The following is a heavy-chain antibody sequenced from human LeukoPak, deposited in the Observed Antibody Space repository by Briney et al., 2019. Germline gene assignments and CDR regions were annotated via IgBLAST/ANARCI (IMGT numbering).Heavy chain of an antibody. CDR1: GFTFSSYG. CDR3: ARQTTVATDC. J-gene: IGHJ4*02. CDR2: IWFDGSNK. D-gene: IGHD4-23*01. Sequence: GGSLRLSCAASGFTFSSYGMHWVRQAPGKGLEWVALIWFDGSNKYYADSVKGRFTISRDNSNNTLYLQMNSLRVEDTAVYYCARQTTVATDCWGQGTLVTVSS. V-gene: IGHV3-33*01.